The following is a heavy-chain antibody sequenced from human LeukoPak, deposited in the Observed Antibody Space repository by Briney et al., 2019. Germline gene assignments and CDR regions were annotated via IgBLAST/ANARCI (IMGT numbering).Heavy chain of an antibody. J-gene: IGHJ4*02. CDR1: GYTFTSYG. Sequence: ASVKVSCKASGYTFTSYGISWVRQAPGQGLEWMGWINAYNGNTNYAQKLQGRVTMTTDTSTSTAYMELRSLRSDDTAVYYCARDGLRIAVAGTLDYWGQGTLVTVSS. V-gene: IGHV1-18*01. D-gene: IGHD6-19*01. CDR3: ARDGLRIAVAGTLDY. CDR2: INAYNGNT.